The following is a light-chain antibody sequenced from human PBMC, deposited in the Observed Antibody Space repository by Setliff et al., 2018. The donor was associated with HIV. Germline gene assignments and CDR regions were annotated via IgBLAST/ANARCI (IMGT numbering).Light chain of an antibody. Sequence: VLTQPRSGSGSPGQSVTISCTGTNSDVGGYNFVSWYQHHPGKAPKLLIYDVSKRPSGVPDRFSGSKSGNTASLTISGLQAEDEADYYCCSYTFSYTVFGTGTKVTVL. CDR3: CSYTFSYTV. CDR1: NSDVGGYNF. CDR2: DVS. V-gene: IGLV2-11*01. J-gene: IGLJ1*01.